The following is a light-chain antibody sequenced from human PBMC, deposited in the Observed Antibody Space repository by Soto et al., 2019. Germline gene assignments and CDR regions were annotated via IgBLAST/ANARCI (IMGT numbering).Light chain of an antibody. V-gene: IGKV1-27*01. J-gene: IGKJ1*01. CDR1: QGIGNY. CDR3: QKYNSAPRT. CDR2: AAS. Sequence: DIQMTQSPSSLSASVGDRVTITCRASQGIGNYLAWYQQKPGRVPTLLIYAASTLQSGVPSRFSGSGSGTDFTLTISSLQPEEVATYSCQKYNSAPRTFGQGTKVEIK.